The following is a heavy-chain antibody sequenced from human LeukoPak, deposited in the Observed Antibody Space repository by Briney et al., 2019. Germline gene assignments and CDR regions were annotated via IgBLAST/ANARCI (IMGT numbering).Heavy chain of an antibody. V-gene: IGHV3-23*01. CDR2: ISGSGGGT. CDR3: ARGERIAAAFDY. J-gene: IGHJ4*02. Sequence: GGSLRLSCAASGFTFSSYAMSWVRQAPGKGLEWVSAISGSGGGTYYADSVKGRFTISRDNSKNTLYLQMNSLRAEDTAVYYCARGERIAAAFDYWGQGTLVTVSS. CDR1: GFTFSSYA. D-gene: IGHD6-13*01.